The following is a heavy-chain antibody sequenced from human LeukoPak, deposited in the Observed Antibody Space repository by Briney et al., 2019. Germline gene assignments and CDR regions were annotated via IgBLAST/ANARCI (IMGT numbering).Heavy chain of an antibody. J-gene: IGHJ4*02. V-gene: IGHV3-21*01. CDR3: ARSSSGWSFDY. CDR2: ISSSSSYI. CDR1: GFTFSSYS. Sequence: GRCLRLSCAASGFTFSSYSIDSVRQAPGKGLEWVSSISSSSSYIYYADSVKGRFTISRDNAKNSLYLQMNSLRAEDTAVYYCARSSSGWSFDYWGQGTLVTVSS. D-gene: IGHD6-19*01.